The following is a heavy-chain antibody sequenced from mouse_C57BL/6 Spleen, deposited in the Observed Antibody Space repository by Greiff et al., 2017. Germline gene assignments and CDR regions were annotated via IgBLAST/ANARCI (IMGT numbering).Heavy chain of an antibody. D-gene: IGHD2-4*01. CDR2: ISSGGSYT. CDR1: GFTFSSYG. J-gene: IGHJ1*03. CDR3: ARQGDYDGSYWYFGV. Sequence: EVHLVESGGDLVKPGGSLELSCAASGFTFSSYGMSWVRQTPDKRLEWVATISSGGSYTYYPDSVKGRFTISRDNAKNTLYLQMSSLKSEDTAMYDCARQGDYDGSYWYFGVWGTGITVTV. V-gene: IGHV5-6*01.